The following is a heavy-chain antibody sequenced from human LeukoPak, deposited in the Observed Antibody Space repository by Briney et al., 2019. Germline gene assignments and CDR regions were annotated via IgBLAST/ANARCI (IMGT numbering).Heavy chain of an antibody. CDR2: ISPYNGDT. CDR1: DYDFTSVG. Sequence: ASVKVSCKASDYDFTSVGITWVRQAPGKGLEWMGWISPYNGDTRYVRKLQGRVTMTTDTSKSTAYMELRSLRFDDTAVYYCAMAGSGSGWYFDYWGQGTLVTVSS. V-gene: IGHV1-18*01. CDR3: AMAGSGSGWYFDY. J-gene: IGHJ4*02. D-gene: IGHD6-19*01.